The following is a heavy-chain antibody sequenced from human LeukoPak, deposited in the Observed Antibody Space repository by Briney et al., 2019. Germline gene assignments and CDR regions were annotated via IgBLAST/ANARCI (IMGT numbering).Heavy chain of an antibody. CDR3: ARAGGNGYYFDY. D-gene: IGHD1-1*01. Sequence: GASVTVSCTASGYTFTSYAMHWVRQAPGQRLEWKGWINAGNGNTKYSQKFQGRVTITRDTSASTAYMELSSLRSEDTAVYYCARAGGNGYYFDYWGQGTLVTVSS. J-gene: IGHJ4*02. CDR1: GYTFTSYA. CDR2: INAGNGNT. V-gene: IGHV1-3*01.